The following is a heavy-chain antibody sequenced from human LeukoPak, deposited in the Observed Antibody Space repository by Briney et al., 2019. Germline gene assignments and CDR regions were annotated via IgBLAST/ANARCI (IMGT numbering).Heavy chain of an antibody. CDR1: GFTFSRYW. CDR3: AKHHMVRRVIGY. D-gene: IGHD3-10*01. CDR2: IKQDGSEK. J-gene: IGHJ4*02. V-gene: IGHV3-7*01. Sequence: GGSLRLSCAASGFTFSRYWMSWVRQAPGKGLEWVANIKQDGSEKYYVDSVKGRFTISRDNAKNSLYLQMNSLRAEDTAVYYCAKHHMVRRVIGYWGQGTLVTVSS.